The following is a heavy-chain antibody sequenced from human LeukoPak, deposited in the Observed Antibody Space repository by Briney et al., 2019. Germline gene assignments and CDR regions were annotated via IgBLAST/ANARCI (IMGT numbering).Heavy chain of an antibody. CDR2: ISSSSSAI. D-gene: IGHD3-3*01. CDR3: ATTWSGSYLDY. J-gene: IGHJ4*02. CDR1: GFSFSSSS. V-gene: IGHV3-48*02. Sequence: GGSLRLSCAASGFSFSSSSMNWVRQAPGKGLEWIAYISSSSSAIYYADSVKGRFTISRDNAKNSLYLQMNRLRDEDTAVYYCATTWSGSYLDYWGLGTLVTVSA.